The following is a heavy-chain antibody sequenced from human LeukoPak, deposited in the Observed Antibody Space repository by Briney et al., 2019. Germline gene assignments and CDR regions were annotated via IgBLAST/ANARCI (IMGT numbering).Heavy chain of an antibody. CDR3: AREMATIRYFDY. V-gene: IGHV3-53*01. CDR2: IYSGDST. CDR1: GFTVSSNY. J-gene: IGHJ4*02. Sequence: GGSLRLSCAASGFTVSSNYMSWVRQAPGKGLEWVSVIYSGDSTYYADSVKGRFTISRDNSKNTLYLQMNSLRAEDTAVYYCAREMATIRYFDYWGQGTLVTVSS. D-gene: IGHD5-24*01.